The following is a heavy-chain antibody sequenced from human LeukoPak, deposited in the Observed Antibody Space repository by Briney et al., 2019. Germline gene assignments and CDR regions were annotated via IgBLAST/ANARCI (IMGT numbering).Heavy chain of an antibody. D-gene: IGHD3-10*01. CDR1: GGSISSYY. J-gene: IGHJ4*02. V-gene: IGHV4-59*13. CDR2: IHYSGST. CDR3: ARLTNYGSGNYYNDY. Sequence: SETLPLTCTGSGGSISSYYWSWIRQPPGKGLEWIGYIHYSGSTSYNPSLRSRVTISVDTSKNQFSLKLSSVTAADTAVYYCARLTNYGSGNYYNDYWGQGTLVTVSS.